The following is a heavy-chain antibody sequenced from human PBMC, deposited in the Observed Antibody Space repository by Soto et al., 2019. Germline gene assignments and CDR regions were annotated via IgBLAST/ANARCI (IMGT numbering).Heavy chain of an antibody. CDR2: ISGSGGST. CDR1: GFTFSSYA. Sequence: EVQLLESGGGLVQPGGSLRLSCAASGFTFSSYAMSWVRQAPGKGLEWVSAISGSGGSTYYADSVKGRFTISRDNSKNTLYLQMNSVRAEGTAVYYCAKGPPIEARVSNWLDPWGQGTLVTVSS. CDR3: AKGPPIEARVSNWLDP. D-gene: IGHD5-12*01. V-gene: IGHV3-23*01. J-gene: IGHJ5*02.